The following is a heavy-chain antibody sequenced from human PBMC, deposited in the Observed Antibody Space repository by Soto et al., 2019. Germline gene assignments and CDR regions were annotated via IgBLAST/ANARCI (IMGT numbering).Heavy chain of an antibody. J-gene: IGHJ6*02. D-gene: IGHD3-3*01. CDR1: GYTFTSYY. Sequence: ASVKVSCKASGYTFTSYYMHWVRQAPGQGLEWMGIINPSGGSTSYAQKFQGRVTMTRGTSTSTVYMELSSLRSEDTAVYYCARGGYTPLESYYYYGMDVWGQGTTVTVSS. CDR2: INPSGGST. CDR3: ARGGYTPLESYYYYGMDV. V-gene: IGHV1-46*01.